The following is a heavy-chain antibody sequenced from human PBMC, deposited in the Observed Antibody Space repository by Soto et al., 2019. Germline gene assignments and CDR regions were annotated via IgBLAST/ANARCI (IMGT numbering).Heavy chain of an antibody. V-gene: IGHV3-33*01. CDR2: IWYDGSNK. D-gene: IGHD2-2*02. Sequence: GGSLRLSCAASGFTFSSYGMHWVRQAPGKGLEWVAVIWYDGSNKYYADSVKGRFTISRDNSKNTLYLQMNSLRAEDTAVYYCARDSLRYCISTSCYTRFDPWGQGTLVTVSS. CDR1: GFTFSSYG. J-gene: IGHJ5*02. CDR3: ARDSLRYCISTSCYTRFDP.